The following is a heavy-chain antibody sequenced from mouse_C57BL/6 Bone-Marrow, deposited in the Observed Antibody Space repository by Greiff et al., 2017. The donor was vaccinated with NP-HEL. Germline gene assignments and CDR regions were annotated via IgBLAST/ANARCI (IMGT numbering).Heavy chain of an antibody. Sequence: VQLKESGPELVKPGDSVKISCKASGYSFTGYFMNWVMQSHGKSLEWIGRINPYNGDTFYSQKFKGKATLTVDKSSSTAHMELRSLTSEDSAVYYCASSSYYGSSPWYFDVWGTGTTVTVSS. J-gene: IGHJ1*03. CDR2: INPYNGDT. V-gene: IGHV1-20*01. CDR1: GYSFTGYF. D-gene: IGHD1-1*01. CDR3: ASSSYYGSSPWYFDV.